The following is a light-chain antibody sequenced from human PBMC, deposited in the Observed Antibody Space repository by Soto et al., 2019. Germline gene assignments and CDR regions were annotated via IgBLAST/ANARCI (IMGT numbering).Light chain of an antibody. J-gene: IGKJ1*01. CDR2: EVS. CDR3: LQESNFSRT. V-gene: IGKV2-30*01. CDR1: QSLDSRNRKTW. Sequence: DVVVTQSPLSLPVTLGQSASISCRSSQSLDSRNRKTWLSWYQQRPGKSPRRLISEVSSLDCGVPSRFRGSGFGTEFTLTISSVQPEDVAAYYCLQESNFSRTFGQGTKVDIK.